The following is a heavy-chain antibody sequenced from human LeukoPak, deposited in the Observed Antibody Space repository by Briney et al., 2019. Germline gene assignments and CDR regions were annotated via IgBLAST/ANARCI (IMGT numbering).Heavy chain of an antibody. CDR3: ARANRRIGYYDSSGYYYRRLGEGGPFDY. Sequence: PSETLSLTCAVYGGSFSGYYWSWIRQPPGKGLEWIGEINHSGSTNYNPSLKSRVTISVDTSKNQFSLKLSSVTAADTAVYYCARANRRIGYYDSSGYYYRRLGEGGPFDYWGQGTLVTVSS. CDR2: INHSGST. J-gene: IGHJ4*02. D-gene: IGHD3-22*01. V-gene: IGHV4-34*01. CDR1: GGSFSGYY.